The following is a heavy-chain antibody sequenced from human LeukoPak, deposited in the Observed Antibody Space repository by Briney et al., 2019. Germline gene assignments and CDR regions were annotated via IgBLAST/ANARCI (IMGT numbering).Heavy chain of an antibody. D-gene: IGHD1-26*01. CDR1: GFTFSSYE. CDR2: ISSSGSTI. V-gene: IGHV3-48*03. J-gene: IGHJ6*03. CDR3: AKDLIKVGPSRFRNYYYYMDV. Sequence: GGSLRLSCAASGFTFSSYEMNWVRQAPGKGLEWVSYISSSGSTIYYADSVKGRFTISRDNAKNSLYLQMNSLRAEDTAVYYCAKDLIKVGPSRFRNYYYYMDVWGKGTTVTVSS.